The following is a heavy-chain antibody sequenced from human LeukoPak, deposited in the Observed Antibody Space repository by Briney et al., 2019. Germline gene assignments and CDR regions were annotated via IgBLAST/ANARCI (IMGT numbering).Heavy chain of an antibody. CDR3: ASRIVGTPDYFDY. J-gene: IGHJ4*02. CDR2: IFQDGNDK. V-gene: IGHV3-7*01. CDR1: GFTFSSYA. D-gene: IGHD1-26*01. Sequence: PGGSLRLSCAASGFTFSSYAMHWVRQAPGKGLEWVANIFQDGNDKYYVDSVKGRFTISRDNAKNSLYLQLNSLRVEDTAVYYCASRIVGTPDYFDYWGQGTLVTVSS.